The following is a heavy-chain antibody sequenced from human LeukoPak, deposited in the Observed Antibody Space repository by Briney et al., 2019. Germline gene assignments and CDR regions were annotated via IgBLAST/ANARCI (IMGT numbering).Heavy chain of an antibody. J-gene: IGHJ4*02. CDR3: AKDRYNWNYVFDY. D-gene: IGHD1-7*01. CDR2: INWNSGSI. V-gene: IGHV3-9*01. Sequence: GRSLRLSCAASGFTFDDYAMHWVRQAPGKGLEWVSGINWNSGSIGDADSVKGRFTISRDNAKNSLYLQMDSLRPEDTALYYCAKDRYNWNYVFDYWGQGTLVTVSS. CDR1: GFTFDDYA.